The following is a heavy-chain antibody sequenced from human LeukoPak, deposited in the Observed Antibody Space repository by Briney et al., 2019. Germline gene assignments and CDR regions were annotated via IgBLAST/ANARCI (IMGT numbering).Heavy chain of an antibody. CDR3: ARDHLRSSWSTYKNAMDV. CDR1: GYSFTSYA. Sequence: GSVKVSCKASGYSFTSYAINWVRQAPGQGLEWMGWISAYNGNTEYSQKVEGRVTMTTDASTSTAYMELVRLTSDDTAVYYCARDHLRSSWSTYKNAMDVWGQGTTVTVS. V-gene: IGHV1-18*04. CDR2: ISAYNGNT. J-gene: IGHJ6*02. D-gene: IGHD6-13*01.